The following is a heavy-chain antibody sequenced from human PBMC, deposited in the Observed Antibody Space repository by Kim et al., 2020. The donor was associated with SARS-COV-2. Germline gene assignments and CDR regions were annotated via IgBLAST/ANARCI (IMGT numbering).Heavy chain of an antibody. V-gene: IGHV3-11*03. Sequence: ADSVKGRFSISIDNAKNSLYLQMNSLRAEDTAVYYCARISSGSSSWYWFDSWGQGTLVTVSS. CDR3: ARISSGSSSWYWFDS. D-gene: IGHD6-13*01. J-gene: IGHJ5*01.